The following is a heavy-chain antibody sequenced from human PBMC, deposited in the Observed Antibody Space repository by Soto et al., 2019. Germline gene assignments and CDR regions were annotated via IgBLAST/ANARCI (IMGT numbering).Heavy chain of an antibody. CDR2: CRNKVNSYTT. Sequence: EVQLVESGGGLVQPGGSLRLSCEASGFTFSDHYMDWVRQVPGKGPEWIGRCRNKVNSYTTQYAASVKGRFIISRDDSENSLYLQMNSLTTEDTAVYYCARACGGTFWYFDLWGRGTLVTVSS. D-gene: IGHD2-15*01. V-gene: IGHV3-72*01. CDR1: GFTFSDHY. J-gene: IGHJ2*01. CDR3: ARACGGTFWYFDL.